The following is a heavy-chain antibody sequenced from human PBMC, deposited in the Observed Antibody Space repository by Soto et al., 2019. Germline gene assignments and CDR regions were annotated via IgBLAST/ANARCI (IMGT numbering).Heavy chain of an antibody. CDR2: INPSGGST. V-gene: IGHV1-46*01. J-gene: IGHJ5*02. D-gene: IGHD3-10*01. Sequence: ASVKVSCKASGYTFTSYYMHWVRQAPGQGLEWMGIINPSGGSTSYAQKFQGRVTITADESTSTAYMELSSLRSEDTAVYYCATSIGKTWGQGTLVNVSS. CDR3: ATSIGKT. CDR1: GYTFTSYY.